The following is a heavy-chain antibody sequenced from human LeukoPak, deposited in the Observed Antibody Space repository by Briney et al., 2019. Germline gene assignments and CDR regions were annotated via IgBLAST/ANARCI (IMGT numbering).Heavy chain of an antibody. Sequence: PSETLSLTCTVSGGSISSSSYYWGWIRQPPGKGLEWIVSIYYSGSTYYNPSLKSRVTISVDTSKNQFSLKLSSVTAADTAVYYCAREMIAAAGTVAFDIWGQGTMVTVSS. V-gene: IGHV4-39*07. CDR3: AREMIAAAGTVAFDI. J-gene: IGHJ3*02. CDR2: IYYSGST. CDR1: GGSISSSSYY. D-gene: IGHD6-13*01.